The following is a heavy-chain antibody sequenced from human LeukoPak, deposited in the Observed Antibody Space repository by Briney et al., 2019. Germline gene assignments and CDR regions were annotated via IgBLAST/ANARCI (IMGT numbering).Heavy chain of an antibody. V-gene: IGHV4-39*07. CDR1: GGSISSSSYY. Sequence: PSETLSLTCTVSGGSISSSSYYWGWIRQPPGKGLEWIGSIYYSGSTYYNPSLKSRVTISVDTSKNQFSLKLSSVTAADTAVYYCASGYGSGSYYRFDYWGQGTLVTVSS. D-gene: IGHD3-10*01. CDR2: IYYSGST. J-gene: IGHJ4*02. CDR3: ASGYGSGSYYRFDY.